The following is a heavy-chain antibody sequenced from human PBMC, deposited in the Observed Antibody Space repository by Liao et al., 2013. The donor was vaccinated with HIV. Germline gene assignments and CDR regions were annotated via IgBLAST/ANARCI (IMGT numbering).Heavy chain of an antibody. CDR2: LFYSGST. D-gene: IGHD1-26*01. CDR3: ARGRRQLLLYYYMDV. J-gene: IGHJ6*03. V-gene: IGHV4-59*11. CDR1: GGAITGQY. Sequence: QVQLQESGPGLVKPSETLSLTCSVSGGAITGQYWSWIRQPPGKGLEWIGNLFYSGSTNYNPSLTSRITISLDTSKNQFSLKVNSVTAADTAVYYCARGRRQLLLYYYMDVWGKGTTVTVSS.